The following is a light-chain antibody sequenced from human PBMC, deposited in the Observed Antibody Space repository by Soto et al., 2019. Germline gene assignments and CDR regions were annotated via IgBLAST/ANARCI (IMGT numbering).Light chain of an antibody. CDR2: GAS. Sequence: EIVLTQSPGTLSLSPGERATLSCRASQSVGSNYLAWYQQKLGQAPRLLIYGASTRASGTPDRISGSGSGTDSTLTISSLEPEDFGVYYCHQYGSSGLTFGGGTKVEIK. V-gene: IGKV3-20*01. CDR1: QSVGSNY. J-gene: IGKJ4*01. CDR3: HQYGSSGLT.